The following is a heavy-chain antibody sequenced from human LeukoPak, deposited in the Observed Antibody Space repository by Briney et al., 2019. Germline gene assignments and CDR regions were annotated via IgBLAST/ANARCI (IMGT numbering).Heavy chain of an antibody. Sequence: SETLSLTCTVSGGSISSGGYYWSWIRQPPGKGLEWIGYIYHSGSTYYNPSLKSRVTISVDRSKNQFSLKLSSVTAADTAVYYCARDISCSSTSCHAYGYWGQGTLVTVSS. CDR3: ARDISCSSTSCHAYGY. J-gene: IGHJ4*02. CDR1: GGSISSGGYY. V-gene: IGHV4-30-2*01. CDR2: IYHSGST. D-gene: IGHD2-2*01.